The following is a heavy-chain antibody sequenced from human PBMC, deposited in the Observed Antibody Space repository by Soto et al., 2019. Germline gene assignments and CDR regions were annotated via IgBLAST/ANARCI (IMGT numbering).Heavy chain of an antibody. Sequence: QVQLVESGGGVVQPGTSLKLSCAASGCTFDDFGFHWVRQAPGKGLEWVATLSYDGSHEYYADSVKGRFTISRDNSKITLYLQMNSLKTEDTAMYYCAKEMFPRTVLDSSSPWGDYWGQGTLVTVSS. CDR3: AKEMFPRTVLDSSSPWGDY. CDR2: LSYDGSHE. CDR1: GCTFDDFG. J-gene: IGHJ4*02. D-gene: IGHD3-22*01. V-gene: IGHV3-30*18.